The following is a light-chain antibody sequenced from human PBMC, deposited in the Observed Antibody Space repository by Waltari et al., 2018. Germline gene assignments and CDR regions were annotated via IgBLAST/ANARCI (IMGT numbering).Light chain of an antibody. Sequence: QSVLTQPPSASGTPGQRVTISCSGSGSNIGKNIVNWYQQFPGTAPKLLIYRTNQWPSGVPDRFSGSKSGTSASLAISGLQSVDEADYYCAVWDDSLNGWVFGGGTKLTVL. CDR2: RTN. CDR3: AVWDDSLNGWV. V-gene: IGLV1-44*01. J-gene: IGLJ3*02. CDR1: GSNIGKNI.